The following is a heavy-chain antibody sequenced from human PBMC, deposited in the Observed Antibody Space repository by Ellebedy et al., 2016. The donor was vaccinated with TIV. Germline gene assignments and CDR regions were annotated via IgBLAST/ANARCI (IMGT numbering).Heavy chain of an antibody. Sequence: LSLTXXASGFTFSSYAMSWVRQAPGKGLEWVAAISGSGVNTYYADSVKGRFTISRDASNNTLYLQMDSLRVEDTAVYYCAKDRTSNQFYFYYMDVWGTGTTVTVSS. CDR1: GFTFSSYA. D-gene: IGHD4-11*01. CDR2: ISGSGVNT. CDR3: AKDRTSNQFYFYYMDV. V-gene: IGHV3-23*01. J-gene: IGHJ6*03.